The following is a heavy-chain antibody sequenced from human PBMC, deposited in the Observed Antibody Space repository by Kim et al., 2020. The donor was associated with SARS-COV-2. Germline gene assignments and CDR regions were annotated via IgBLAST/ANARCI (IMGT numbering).Heavy chain of an antibody. V-gene: IGHV3-74*01. Sequence: GGSLRLSCEASGFTFSNDWMNWVRQAPGKGLEWVSRINSDGGDTHYADSVKGRFTISRDNAENTLHLQLNSLGVEDTAIYYCARGTFQQGFDPWGQGTLVTVSS. CDR1: GFTFSNDW. CDR2: INSDGGDT. J-gene: IGHJ5*02. CDR3: ARGTFQQGFDP.